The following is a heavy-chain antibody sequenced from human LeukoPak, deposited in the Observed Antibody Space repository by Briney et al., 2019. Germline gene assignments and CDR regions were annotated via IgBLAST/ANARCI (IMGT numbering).Heavy chain of an antibody. Sequence: GGSLRLSCAASGFTFSSYEMNWVRQAPGKGLEWVSSISSSGSPIYYADSVKGGFTISRDNAKNSLYLQMNNLRAEDTAVYYCARDGTYYYDSSGEGYWGQETLVTVSS. D-gene: IGHD3-22*01. CDR3: ARDGTYYYDSSGEGY. CDR2: ISSSGSPI. CDR1: GFTFSSYE. J-gene: IGHJ4*02. V-gene: IGHV3-48*03.